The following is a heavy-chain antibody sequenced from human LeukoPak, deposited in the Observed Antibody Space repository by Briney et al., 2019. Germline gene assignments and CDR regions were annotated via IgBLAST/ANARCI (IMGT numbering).Heavy chain of an antibody. V-gene: IGHV1-2*06. J-gene: IGHJ6*03. Sequence: ASVKVSCKASGYTFTGYYTHWVRQAPGQGLEWMGRINPNSGGTNYAQKFQGRVTMTRDTSISTAYMELSRLRSDDTAVYYCARDGDGTQLQDWYMDVWGKGTTVTVSS. CDR3: ARDGDGTQLQDWYMDV. CDR1: GYTFTGYY. D-gene: IGHD5-18*01. CDR2: INPNSGGT.